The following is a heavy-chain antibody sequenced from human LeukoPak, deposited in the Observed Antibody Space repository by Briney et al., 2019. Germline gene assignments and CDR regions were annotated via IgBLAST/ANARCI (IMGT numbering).Heavy chain of an antibody. Sequence: PGRSLRLSCAASGFTFSSYAMHWVRQAPGKGLEWVAVISYDGSNKYYADSVKGRFTISRDNSKNTLYLQMNSLRAENTAVYYCARDLRYNWNYKFSYYYGMDVWGQATTVTVSS. V-gene: IGHV3-30-3*01. CDR3: ARDLRYNWNYKFSYYYGMDV. CDR2: ISYDGSNK. J-gene: IGHJ6*02. D-gene: IGHD1-7*01. CDR1: GFTFSSYA.